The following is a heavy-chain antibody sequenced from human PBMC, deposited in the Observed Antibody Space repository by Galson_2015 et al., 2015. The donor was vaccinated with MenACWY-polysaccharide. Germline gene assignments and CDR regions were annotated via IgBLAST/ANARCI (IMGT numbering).Heavy chain of an antibody. D-gene: IGHD3-10*01. V-gene: IGHV3-23*01. CDR1: GSPFSRYA. J-gene: IGHJ4*02. CDR3: AKGLGSFDF. CDR2: VSGTDGNT. Sequence: SLRLSCAASGSPFSRYAMTWVRQAPGKGLEWVSTVSGTDGNTYYAASVKGRFTVSRDNSKNTLYLQMNSLRAEDTAIYYCAKGLGSFDFWGQGTLVTVSS.